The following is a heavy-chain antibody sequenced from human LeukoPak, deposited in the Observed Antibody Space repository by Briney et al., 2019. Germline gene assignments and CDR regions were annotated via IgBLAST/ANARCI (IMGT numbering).Heavy chain of an antibody. CDR2: MNPNSGNT. V-gene: IGHV1-8*01. J-gene: IGHJ4*02. CDR3: ARVLSWGFGELFL. Sequence: ASVKVSCKASGYTFTDYDFYWVRQATGQGPEWMGWMNPNSGNTDYAQKFQGRVTMTTNPTISTAYLELSSLRSEVTAVDYGARVLSWGFGELFLWGQGTLVTVSS. D-gene: IGHD3-10*01. CDR1: GYTFTDYD.